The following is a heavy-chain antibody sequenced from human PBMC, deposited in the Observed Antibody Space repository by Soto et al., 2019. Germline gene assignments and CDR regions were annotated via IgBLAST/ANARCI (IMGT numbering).Heavy chain of an antibody. D-gene: IGHD3-3*01. CDR2: ISYDGSNK. V-gene: IGHV3-30*18. J-gene: IGHJ4*02. CDR3: AKDGPRLNFSSGYVIDY. CDR1: GFTSSSYG. Sequence: PGWSLRLSCAASGFTSSSYGMHWVRQAQGKGLEWVAVISYDGSNKYYADSVKGRFTISRDNSKNTMYLQMNSLRAEDTAVYYCAKDGPRLNFSSGYVIDYLGLENRVTLSS.